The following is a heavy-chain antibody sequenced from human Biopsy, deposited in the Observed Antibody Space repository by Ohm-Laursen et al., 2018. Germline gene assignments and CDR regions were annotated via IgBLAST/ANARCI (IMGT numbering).Heavy chain of an antibody. V-gene: IGHV3-66*01. D-gene: IGHD6-19*01. Sequence: SLRLSCAASGFTVSSNYMSWVRQAPGKGLEWVSVIYSGGSTYYADSVKGRFTISRDNSKNTLYLQMNSLRAEDTAVYYCARGGIAVAGTNFDYWGRGTLVTVSS. CDR2: IYSGGST. CDR1: GFTVSSNY. CDR3: ARGGIAVAGTNFDY. J-gene: IGHJ4*02.